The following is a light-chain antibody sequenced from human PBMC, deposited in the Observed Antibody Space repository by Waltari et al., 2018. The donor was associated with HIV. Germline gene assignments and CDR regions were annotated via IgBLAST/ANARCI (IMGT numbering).Light chain of an antibody. Sequence: DIVMTQSPDSLAVSLGERATINCKSSQSVLYSSNNKNYLAWYQQKPGQPPKLLIYWASTRESGVPDRFSGSGSGTDFTLTISSLQAEDVAVYYCQQYYGTPPTFGQWTKVEIK. V-gene: IGKV4-1*01. CDR3: QQYYGTPPT. CDR1: QSVLYSSNNKNY. J-gene: IGKJ1*01. CDR2: WAS.